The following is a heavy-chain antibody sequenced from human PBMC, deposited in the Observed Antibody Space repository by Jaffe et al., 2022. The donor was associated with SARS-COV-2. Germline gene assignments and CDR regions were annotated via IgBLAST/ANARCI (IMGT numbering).Heavy chain of an antibody. Sequence: QLQLQESGPGLVKPSETLSLTCTVSGGSISGSTYYWGWVRQPPGKGLEWIGGIHYSGSTHYNPSLKSRVTITRDTSKNQVSLELRSVTAADTAVYYCARHGRGLQFLVAFQIWGQGTMVTVSS. CDR2: IHYSGST. J-gene: IGHJ3*02. V-gene: IGHV4-39*01. D-gene: IGHD3-10*01. CDR1: GGSISGSTYY. CDR3: ARHGRGLQFLVAFQI.